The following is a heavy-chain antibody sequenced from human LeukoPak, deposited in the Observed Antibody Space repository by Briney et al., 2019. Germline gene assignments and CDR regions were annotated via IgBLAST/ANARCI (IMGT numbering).Heavy chain of an antibody. CDR2: IRYDGNNK. D-gene: IGHD1-14*01. CDR3: ARTYNPDY. CDR1: GFTFSSTG. V-gene: IGHV3-30*02. J-gene: IGHJ4*02. Sequence: GGSLRLSCTASGFTFSSTGMHWVRQAPGKGLEWVSYIRYDGNNKYYGDSVKGRLTVSRDNSKNTLYLQMNSLRVEDTAVYCCARTYNPDYWGQGTLVTVSS.